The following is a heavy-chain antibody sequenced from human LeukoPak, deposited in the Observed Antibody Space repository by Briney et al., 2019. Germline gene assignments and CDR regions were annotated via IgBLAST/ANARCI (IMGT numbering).Heavy chain of an antibody. CDR2: INPSGGST. D-gene: IGHD3-10*01. Sequence: AAVKVSCKASGYTFTSYYMHWVRQAPGQGLEWMGIINPSGGSTSYAQKFQGRVTMTRDTSTSTVYMELSSLRSEDTAVYYCARAHDMVRGVIIGLSFDYWGQGTLVTVSS. V-gene: IGHV1-46*01. CDR1: GYTFTSYY. CDR3: ARAHDMVRGVIIGLSFDY. J-gene: IGHJ4*02.